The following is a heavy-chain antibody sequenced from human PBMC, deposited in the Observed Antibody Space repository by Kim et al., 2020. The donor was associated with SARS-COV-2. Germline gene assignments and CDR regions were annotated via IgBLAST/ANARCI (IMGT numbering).Heavy chain of an antibody. J-gene: IGHJ5*02. CDR1: GFTFSSYG. V-gene: IGHV3-30*18. Sequence: GGSLRLSCAASGFTFSSYGMHWVRQAPGKGLEWVAVISYDGSNKYYADSVKGRFTISRDNSKNTLYLQMNSLRAEDTAVYYCAKAEDLYYYGSGSYYNRNWFDPLGPGNPGHRLL. CDR2: ISYDGSNK. D-gene: IGHD3-10*01. CDR3: AKAEDLYYYGSGSYYNRNWFDP.